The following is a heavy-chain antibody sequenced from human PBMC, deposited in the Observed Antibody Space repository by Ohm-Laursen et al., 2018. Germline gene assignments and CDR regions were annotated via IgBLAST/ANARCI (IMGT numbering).Heavy chain of an antibody. J-gene: IGHJ4*02. CDR3: AKGSITMIPI. V-gene: IGHV3-21*04. CDR1: GFTFSSYS. CDR2: ISSSSSYI. D-gene: IGHD3-22*01. Sequence: SLRLSCAAPGFTFSSYSMNWVRQAPGKGLEWVSSISSSSSYIYYADSVKGRFTISRDNAKNSLYLQMNSLRAEDTAVYYCAKGSITMIPIWGQGTLVTVSS.